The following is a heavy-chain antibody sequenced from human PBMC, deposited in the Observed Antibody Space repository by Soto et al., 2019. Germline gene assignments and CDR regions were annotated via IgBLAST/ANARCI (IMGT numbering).Heavy chain of an antibody. D-gene: IGHD3-10*01. Sequence: SETLSLTCTVSGGSVSSGGYYWSWIRQPPGKGLEWIGNIYYSGSTYYNPSLKSRVTISIDTSKNQFSLKLSSVTAADTAVYYCASRKSSPYFDYWRQGTLVTVSS. CDR3: ASRKSSPYFDY. CDR1: GGSVSSGGYY. J-gene: IGHJ4*02. CDR2: IYYSGST. V-gene: IGHV4-30-4*01.